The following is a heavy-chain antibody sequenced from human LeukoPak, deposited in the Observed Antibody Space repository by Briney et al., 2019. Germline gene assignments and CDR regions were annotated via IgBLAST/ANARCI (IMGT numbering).Heavy chain of an antibody. CDR1: GGSISSSNW. Sequence: SGTLSLTCAVSGGSISSSNWWSWARQPPGKGLEGIGEIYHSGSTNYNPSLKSRVTISVDTSKNQFSLKLSSVTAADTAVYYCARGSGWDTVRYYYYYYMDVWGKGTTVTVSS. CDR2: IYHSGST. D-gene: IGHD6-19*01. J-gene: IGHJ6*03. CDR3: ARGSGWDTVRYYYYYYMDV. V-gene: IGHV4-4*02.